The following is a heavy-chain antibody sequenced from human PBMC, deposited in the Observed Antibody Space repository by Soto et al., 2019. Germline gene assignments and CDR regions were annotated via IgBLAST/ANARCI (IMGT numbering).Heavy chain of an antibody. CDR1: GGTFSSYA. CDR3: ARDSLSIAARLPLRYYYYGMDV. J-gene: IGHJ6*02. CDR2: IIPIFGTA. D-gene: IGHD6-6*01. V-gene: IGHV1-69*13. Sequence: GASVKVSCKASGGTFSSYAISWVRQAPGQGLEWMGGIIPIFGTANYAQKFQGRVTITADESTSTAYMELSSLRSVDTAVYYCARDSLSIAARLPLRYYYYGMDVWGQGTTVTVSS.